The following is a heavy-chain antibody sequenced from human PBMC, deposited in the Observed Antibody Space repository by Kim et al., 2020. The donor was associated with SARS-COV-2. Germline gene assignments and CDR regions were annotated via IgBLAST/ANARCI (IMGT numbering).Heavy chain of an antibody. CDR1: GFTFSNYW. CDR3: ARGTFQQGFDP. J-gene: IGHJ5*02. V-gene: IGHV3-74*01. Sequence: GGSLRLICEASGFTFSNYWMNWVRQGPGKGLVWVSRINSDGGDTHYADSVKGRFTISRDNAENTLHLQLNSLGVEDTAIYYCARGTFQQGFDPWGQGTLVTVSS. CDR2: INSDGGDT.